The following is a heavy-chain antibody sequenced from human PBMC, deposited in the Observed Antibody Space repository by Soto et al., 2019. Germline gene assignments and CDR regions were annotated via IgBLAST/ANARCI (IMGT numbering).Heavy chain of an antibody. D-gene: IGHD3-10*01. Sequence: QVQLQQWGAGLLKPSETLSLTWAVYGGSFSGYYWSWIRQPPGKGLEWIGEINHSGSTNYNPSLKSRVTISVDTSKNQFSLKLSSVTAADTAVYYCARGPRGAKVHYYYYMDVWGKGTTVTVSS. CDR2: INHSGST. V-gene: IGHV4-34*01. CDR1: GGSFSGYY. J-gene: IGHJ6*03. CDR3: ARGPRGAKVHYYYYMDV.